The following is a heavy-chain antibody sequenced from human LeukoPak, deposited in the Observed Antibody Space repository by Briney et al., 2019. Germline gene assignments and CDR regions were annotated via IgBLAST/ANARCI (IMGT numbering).Heavy chain of an antibody. CDR2: IYYSGST. V-gene: IGHV4-59*01. CDR1: GGSISSYY. D-gene: IGHD4-17*01. CDR3: ARVTSRPGTYGDHFDY. Sequence: SETLSLTCTVSGGSISSYYWSWIRQPPGKGLEWIGYIYYSGSTNYSPSLKSRVTISVDTSKNQFSLKLSSVTAADTAVYYCARVTSRPGTYGDHFDYWGQGTLVTVSS. J-gene: IGHJ4*02.